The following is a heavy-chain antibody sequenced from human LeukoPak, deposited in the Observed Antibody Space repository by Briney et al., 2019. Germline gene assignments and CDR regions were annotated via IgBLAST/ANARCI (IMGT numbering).Heavy chain of an antibody. Sequence: GGSLRLSCAASGFTFSSYAMSWVRQAPGKGLEWVSLISGNAGSTYYADSVKGRFTISRDITKNTLYLQMNSLRAEDTAVYYCAKDGLQFSEWLPPLGYWGQGTLVTVSS. CDR1: GFTFSSYA. V-gene: IGHV3-23*01. D-gene: IGHD3-3*01. CDR3: AKDGLQFSEWLPPLGY. CDR2: ISGNAGST. J-gene: IGHJ4*02.